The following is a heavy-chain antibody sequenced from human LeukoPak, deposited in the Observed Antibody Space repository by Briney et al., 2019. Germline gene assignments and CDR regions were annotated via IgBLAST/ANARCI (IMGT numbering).Heavy chain of an antibody. CDR1: GFTFSSYA. V-gene: IGHV3-23*01. CDR3: TKDPYGDYENNWFDP. D-gene: IGHD4-17*01. J-gene: IGHJ5*02. CDR2: ISGNGGST. Sequence: GGSLRLSCAASGFTFSSYAMSWVRQAPGKGLEWVSGISGNGGSTYYADSVKGRFTISRDNSKNTLDLQMNSLRAEDTAVYYCTKDPYGDYENNWFDPWGQGTLVTVSS.